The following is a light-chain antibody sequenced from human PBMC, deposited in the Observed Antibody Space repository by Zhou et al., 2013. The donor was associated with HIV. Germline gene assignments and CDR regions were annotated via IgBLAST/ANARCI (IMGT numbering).Light chain of an antibody. CDR3: QQYGDSPSS. CDR2: ATS. Sequence: DSQMTQSPSSLSASVGDRVTITCRASQDIGKFLAWFQQKPGKVPYLLIYATSTLQSGVPSRFSGSGSGIDFTLTISRLEPEDFAVYYCQQYGDSPSSFGLGTKLEIK. J-gene: IGKJ2*03. V-gene: IGKV1-27*01. CDR1: QDIGKF.